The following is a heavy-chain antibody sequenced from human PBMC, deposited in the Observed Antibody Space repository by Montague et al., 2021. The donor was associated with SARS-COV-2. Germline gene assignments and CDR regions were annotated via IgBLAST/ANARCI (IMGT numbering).Heavy chain of an antibody. CDR3: ARETYTSGWFRQFDY. D-gene: IGHD6-19*01. J-gene: IGHJ4*02. V-gene: IGHV4-39*01. CDR2: IYYSGTT. Sequence: SETLSLTCTVSGGSISSSNYYWGWIRQPTGKGLEWIGSIYYSGTTYYNPSLQSTVTLSIDTSKKQFSLKLSSVTAADTAVYYCARETYTSGWFRQFDYWGQGTLVTVSS. CDR1: GGSISSSNYY.